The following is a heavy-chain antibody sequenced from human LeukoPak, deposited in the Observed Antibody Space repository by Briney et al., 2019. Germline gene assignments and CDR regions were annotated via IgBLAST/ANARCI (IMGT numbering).Heavy chain of an antibody. D-gene: IGHD3-22*01. CDR3: ARETTPRYDSSGYRPPLFDY. CDR1: GYTFTSYG. J-gene: IGHJ4*02. CDR2: ISAYNGNV. V-gene: IGHV1-18*01. Sequence: GASVKVSCKSSGYTFTSYGISWVRQAPGQGLEWMGWISAYNGNVNYAQKLQGRVTMTTDTSTSTAYMELRSPRSDDTAVYYCARETTPRYDSSGYRPPLFDYWGQGTLVTVSS.